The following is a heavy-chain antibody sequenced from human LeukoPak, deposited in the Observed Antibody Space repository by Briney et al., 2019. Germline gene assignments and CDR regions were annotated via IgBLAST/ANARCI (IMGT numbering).Heavy chain of an antibody. V-gene: IGHV4-4*09. CDR3: AGRGHRYPRD. D-gene: IGHD2-2*02. Sequence: SETLSLSCNVSGDSVSSGYWTWIRQSPAKGLEWIGFIYDNGVTDYNPSLKSRLIISLDTSKNQFSLNLRSVSAADSAIYYCAGRGHRYPRDWGQGILVTVSS. CDR1: GDSVSSGY. CDR2: IYDNGVT. J-gene: IGHJ1*01.